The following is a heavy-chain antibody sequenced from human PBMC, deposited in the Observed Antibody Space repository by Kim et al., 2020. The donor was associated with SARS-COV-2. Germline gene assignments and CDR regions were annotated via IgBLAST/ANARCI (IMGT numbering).Heavy chain of an antibody. Sequence: ASVKVSCKASGYNFTSFEINWVRQATGQGLEWMGRMSPNRLNTGSAQKFQGRVTMSTDISITTAYMELSRLTSEDTAVYYCARGVTAGVDIWGQGTMVTVAS. D-gene: IGHD2-21*02. J-gene: IGHJ3*02. CDR3: ARGVTAGVDI. V-gene: IGHV1-8*01. CDR2: MSPNRLNT. CDR1: GYNFTSFE.